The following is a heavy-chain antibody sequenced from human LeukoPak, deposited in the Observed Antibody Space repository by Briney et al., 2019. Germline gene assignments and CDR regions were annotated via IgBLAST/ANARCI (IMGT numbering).Heavy chain of an antibody. V-gene: IGHV4-59*01. J-gene: IGHJ6*02. CDR1: GGSISSYY. CDR2: IYYSGST. Sequence: PSETLSLTCTVSGGSISSYYWSWIRQPPGKGLEWIGYIYYSGSTNYNPSLKSRVTISVDTSKNQFSLKLSSVTAADTAVYYCARDRSYGMDVWGQGTTVTVSS. CDR3: ARDRSYGMDV.